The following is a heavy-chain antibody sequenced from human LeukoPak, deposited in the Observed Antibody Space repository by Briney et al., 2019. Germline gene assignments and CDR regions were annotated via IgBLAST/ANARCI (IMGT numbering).Heavy chain of an antibody. Sequence: SETLSLTCTVSGYSFSSGYYWGWIRQPPGKGLEWIGTIYYSGSTYYNPSLKSRVTISVDTSKNQFSLNLNSVTAADTAVYYCARQRWLGRDFDYWGQGTLVTVSS. D-gene: IGHD5-24*01. J-gene: IGHJ4*02. CDR3: ARQRWLGRDFDY. CDR2: IYYSGST. CDR1: GYSFSSGYY. V-gene: IGHV4-38-2*02.